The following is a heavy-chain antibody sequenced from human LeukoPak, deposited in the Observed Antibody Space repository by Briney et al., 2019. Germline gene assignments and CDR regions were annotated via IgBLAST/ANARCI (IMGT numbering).Heavy chain of an antibody. CDR2: INPNSGGT. Sequence: ASVKVSCKASGYTFTGYYMHWVRQAPGQGLEWMGWINPNSGGTNYAQKFQGRVTMTRDTSISTAYMELSRLRSDDTAVYYCARVGAIRACSGGSCYTYWGQGTLVTVS. CDR1: GYTFTGYY. J-gene: IGHJ4*02. CDR3: ARVGAIRACSGGSCYTY. V-gene: IGHV1-2*02. D-gene: IGHD2-15*01.